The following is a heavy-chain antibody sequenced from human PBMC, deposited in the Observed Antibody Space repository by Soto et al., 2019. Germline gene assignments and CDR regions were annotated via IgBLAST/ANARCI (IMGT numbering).Heavy chain of an antibody. V-gene: IGHV1-18*01. CDR3: ARDKGSKAWYYFFDF. D-gene: IGHD1-26*01. CDR1: GYTFTTYG. CDR2: ISAYNGNT. Sequence: QVHLVQSRAEVKKPGASVQVSCKASGYTFTTYGIAWVRQAPGQGLEGLGWISAYNGNTNYAQKFQGRVTMTPETSTYTAYMEVRSLRSDDTAVYYCARDKGSKAWYYFFDFWGQGTLVTVSS. J-gene: IGHJ4*02.